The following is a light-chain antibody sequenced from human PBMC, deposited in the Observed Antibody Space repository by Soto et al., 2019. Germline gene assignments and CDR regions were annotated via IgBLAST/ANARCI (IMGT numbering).Light chain of an antibody. J-gene: IGKJ4*01. CDR3: QQYNNWPLT. Sequence: EIVLTQSPGTLSLSPGERATLFCRASQSVSSTYLIWYQQKPGQAPRLLIYGASSRATGVPDRFSGGGSGTDITLTISRLQSEDFAVYYCQQYNNWPLTFGGGTKVDI. V-gene: IGKV3-20*01. CDR2: GAS. CDR1: QSVSSTY.